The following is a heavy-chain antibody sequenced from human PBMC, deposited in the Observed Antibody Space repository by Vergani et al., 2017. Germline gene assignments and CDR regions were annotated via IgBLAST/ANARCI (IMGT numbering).Heavy chain of an antibody. V-gene: IGHV5-51*01. J-gene: IGHJ3*01. Sequence: EKQLVQSGSETKKPGESLKISCQAFGYIFSNFWSGWVGQRPGRGLEWMGIIYPGDSEVKSNPTFRGQVIFSVDTSVNTAYLQWRSLQASDTATYFCASGGHGSENGGALQLWGQGTNITVSS. D-gene: IGHD3-10*01. CDR3: ASGGHGSENGGALQL. CDR1: GYIFSNFW. CDR2: IYPGDSEV.